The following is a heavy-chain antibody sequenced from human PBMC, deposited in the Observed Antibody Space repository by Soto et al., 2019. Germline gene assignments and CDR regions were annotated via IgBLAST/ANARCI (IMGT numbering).Heavy chain of an antibody. J-gene: IGHJ3*02. CDR3: ARGLNPDSSTSLLWGWVAFDS. Sequence: QVQLQQWGAGLLKPSETLSLTCAVYGGSFSGYYWSWIRQPPGKGLEWIGEINHSGSTNYNPSLKSRVTISVDTSKNQFSLKLSSVTAADTAVYYCARGLNPDSSTSLLWGWVAFDSGGQGTMVTVSS. V-gene: IGHV4-34*01. CDR1: GGSFSGYY. CDR2: INHSGST. D-gene: IGHD2-2*01.